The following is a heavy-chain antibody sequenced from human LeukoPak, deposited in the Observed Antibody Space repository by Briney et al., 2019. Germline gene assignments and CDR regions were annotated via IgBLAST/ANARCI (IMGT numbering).Heavy chain of an antibody. Sequence: GGSLRLSCADSGFSFRTYWMTWVRHAPGKGLESVANIKPDGSQKSCVYSVKNGFTISRDNATNSLYLHMNSLRDEDTAVYYCARDSGSFFVDFWGQGTLVTVSS. CDR3: ARDSGSFFVDF. J-gene: IGHJ4*02. CDR2: IKPDGSQK. V-gene: IGHV3-7*01. CDR1: GFSFRTYW. D-gene: IGHD1-26*01.